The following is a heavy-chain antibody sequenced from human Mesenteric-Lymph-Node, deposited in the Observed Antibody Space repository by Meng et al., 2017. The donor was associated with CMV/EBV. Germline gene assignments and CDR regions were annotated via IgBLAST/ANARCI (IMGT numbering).Heavy chain of an antibody. CDR2: IYSGGST. CDR1: GFTVSSNY. Sequence: GESLKISCAASGFTVSSNYMSWVRQAPGKGLEWVSVIYSGGSTSYADSVKGRFTISRDNAKNTLYLQMNSLRAEDTAVYYCARDPECSSTSCYTLNWFDPWGQGTLVTVSS. D-gene: IGHD2-2*02. V-gene: IGHV3-66*01. CDR3: ARDPECSSTSCYTLNWFDP. J-gene: IGHJ5*02.